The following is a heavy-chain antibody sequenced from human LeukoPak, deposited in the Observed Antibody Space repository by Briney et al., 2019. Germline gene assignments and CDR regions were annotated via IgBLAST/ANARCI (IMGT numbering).Heavy chain of an antibody. CDR3: ARRSSFPNWFDP. CDR2: IYYSGST. J-gene: IGHJ5*02. V-gene: IGHV4-61*08. CDR1: GGSISSGGYY. Sequence: PSETLSPTCTVSGGSISSGGYYWSWIRQHPGKGLEWIGYIYYSGSTNYNPSLKSRVTISVDTSKNQFSLKLSSVTAADTAVYYCARRSSFPNWFDPWGQGTLVTVSS. D-gene: IGHD2-15*01.